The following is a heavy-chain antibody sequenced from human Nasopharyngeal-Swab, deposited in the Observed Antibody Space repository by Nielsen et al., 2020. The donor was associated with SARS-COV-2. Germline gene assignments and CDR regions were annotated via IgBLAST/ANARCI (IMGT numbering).Heavy chain of an antibody. J-gene: IGHJ4*02. D-gene: IGHD6-19*01. CDR3: ARDGSYSSGYFDY. Sequence: VRQAPGKGLEWVSVICRGGSTYYADSVKGRFTISRDNSKKTLYLQMNSLRAEDTAVYYCARDGSYSSGYFDYWGQGTLVTVSS. V-gene: IGHV3-53*01. CDR2: ICRGGST.